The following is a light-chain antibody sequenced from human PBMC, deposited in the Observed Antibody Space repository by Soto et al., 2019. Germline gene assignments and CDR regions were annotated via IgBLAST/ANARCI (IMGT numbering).Light chain of an antibody. CDR3: QQSYSMPPT. V-gene: IGKV1-39*01. CDR1: QSINSY. J-gene: IGKJ1*01. Sequence: DIQMTQSPSSLSASVGDRVTITCRASQSINSYLNWYQQKPGIAPKLLIFVASSLQSGVPSRFSGSGSGTDFTLTITSLQPEDFAIYYCQQSYSMPPTFGQGTKVEIK. CDR2: VAS.